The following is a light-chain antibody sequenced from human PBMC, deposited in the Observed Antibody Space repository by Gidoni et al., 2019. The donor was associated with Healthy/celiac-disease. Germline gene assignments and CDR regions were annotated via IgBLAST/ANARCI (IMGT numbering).Light chain of an antibody. CDR1: PIVSSSY. V-gene: IGKV3-20*01. Sequence: DMVSTPPPGTLSFSPGERATISCRASPIVSSSYLAWYQQKPGQAPRLLIYGASSWATGIPDRFSGSGSGTDFTLTISRLEPEDFAVYYCQQYGSSPVAFGQGTRLEIK. CDR2: GAS. CDR3: QQYGSSPVA. J-gene: IGKJ5*01.